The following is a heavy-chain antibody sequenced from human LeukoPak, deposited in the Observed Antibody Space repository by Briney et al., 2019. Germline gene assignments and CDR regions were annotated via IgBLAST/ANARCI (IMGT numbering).Heavy chain of an antibody. D-gene: IGHD3-3*01. J-gene: IGHJ4*02. CDR1: GYTFTSYG. CDR2: ISAYNGNT. V-gene: IGHV1-18*01. CDR3: ARFGTPYDFWSGYPNINPYYFDY. Sequence: GASVKVSCKASGYTFTSYGISWVRQAPGQGLEWMGWISAYNGNTNYAQKLQGRVTMTTDTSTSTAYMELRSLRSDDTAVYYCARFGTPYDFWSGYPNINPYYFDYWGQGTLVTVSS.